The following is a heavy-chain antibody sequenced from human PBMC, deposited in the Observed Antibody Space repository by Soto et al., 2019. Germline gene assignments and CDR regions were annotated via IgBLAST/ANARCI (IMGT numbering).Heavy chain of an antibody. CDR2: ISSSSSTI. CDR1: GFTLSSYS. V-gene: IGHV3-48*02. J-gene: IGHJ5*02. CDR3: AREKNYDFWSGLNWFDP. D-gene: IGHD3-3*01. Sequence: PGGSLRLSCAASGFTLSSYSMNWVRQAPGKGLEWVSYISSSSSTIYYADSVKGRFTISRDNAKNSLYLQMNSLRDEDTAVYYCAREKNYDFWSGLNWFDPWGQGTLVTVSS.